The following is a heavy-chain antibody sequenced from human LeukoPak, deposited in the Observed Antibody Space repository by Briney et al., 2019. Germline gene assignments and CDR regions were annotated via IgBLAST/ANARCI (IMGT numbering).Heavy chain of an antibody. CDR3: ARHNTYYYDSSGYSFSPFSFG. J-gene: IGHJ4*02. D-gene: IGHD3-22*01. CDR1: GGSFSGYY. V-gene: IGHV4-34*01. CDR2: INHSGST. Sequence: KSSETLSLTCAVYGGSFSGYYWSWIRQPPGKRLEWIGEINHSGSTNYNPSLKSRVTISVDTSKNQFSLKLSSVTAADTAVYYCARHNTYYYDSSGYSFSPFSFGRGQGTLVTVSS.